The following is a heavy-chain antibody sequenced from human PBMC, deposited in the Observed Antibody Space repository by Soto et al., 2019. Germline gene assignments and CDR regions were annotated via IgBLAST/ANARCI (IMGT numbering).Heavy chain of an antibody. Sequence: GWSLRLSCAASGFSFGSYALSWVRQAPGKGLEWVSTISGSDGKTFYADSVKGRFSISRDTSQSTLYLQMNSLRADDTAVYYCARWSYLDYWGQGTPVTVSS. CDR3: ARWSYLDY. CDR2: ISGSDGKT. V-gene: IGHV3-23*01. D-gene: IGHD3-3*01. J-gene: IGHJ4*02. CDR1: GFSFGSYA.